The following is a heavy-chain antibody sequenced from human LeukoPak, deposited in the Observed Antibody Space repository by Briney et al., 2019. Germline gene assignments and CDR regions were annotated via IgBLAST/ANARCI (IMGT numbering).Heavy chain of an antibody. J-gene: IGHJ4*02. CDR1: EFTFSSYW. Sequence: GGSLRLSCAASEFTFSSYWMSWVRQAPGKGLEWVATIKEDGSQKYYVDSVKGRFTISRDNSKNSLYLQMNSLRTEDTALYYCAKAYRKVRGVIPNYWGQGTLVTVSS. CDR2: IKEDGSQK. CDR3: AKAYRKVRGVIPNY. V-gene: IGHV3-7*03. D-gene: IGHD3-10*01.